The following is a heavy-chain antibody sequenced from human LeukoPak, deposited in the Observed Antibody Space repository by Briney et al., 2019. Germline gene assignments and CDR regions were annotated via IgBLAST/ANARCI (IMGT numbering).Heavy chain of an antibody. D-gene: IGHD3-22*01. Sequence: SETLSLTCTVSGGSISSYYWSWIRQPPGKGLEWIGYIYYSGSTNYNPSLKGRVTISVDTSKNQFSLKLSSVTAADTAVYYCARSSTYYYDSSGYSNPTYWGQGTLVTVSS. CDR1: GGSISSYY. V-gene: IGHV4-59*01. CDR2: IYYSGST. CDR3: ARSSTYYYDSSGYSNPTY. J-gene: IGHJ4*02.